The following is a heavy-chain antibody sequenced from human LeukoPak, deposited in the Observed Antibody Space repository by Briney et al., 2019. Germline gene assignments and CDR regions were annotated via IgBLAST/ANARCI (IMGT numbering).Heavy chain of an antibody. CDR1: GYTFTSFY. Sequence: GASVKVSCKTSGYTFTSFYLHWVRQAPGQGLEWMGIINPSGTSTSYAQKFQGRVTMTRDMSTSTVYMELSSLRSEDTAVYYCARGPAAVTAPGDYWGQGTLVTVSS. CDR3: ARGPAAVTAPGDY. CDR2: INPSGTST. V-gene: IGHV1-46*01. D-gene: IGHD2-21*02. J-gene: IGHJ4*02.